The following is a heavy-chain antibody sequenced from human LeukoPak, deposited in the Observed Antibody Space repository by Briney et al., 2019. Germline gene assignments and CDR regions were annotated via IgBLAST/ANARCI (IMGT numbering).Heavy chain of an antibody. CDR3: ARGFRSSSSSHYYCYYMDV. Sequence: KSSETLSLTCTASGGSISSYYWSWIRQPPGKGLEWIGYIYYSGSTNYNPSLMSRVTISVYTSKNQFSLKLSSVTAADTAVYYCARGFRSSSSSHYYCYYMDVWGKGTTVTVSS. J-gene: IGHJ6*03. CDR1: GGSISSYY. D-gene: IGHD6-6*01. CDR2: IYYSGST. V-gene: IGHV4-59*12.